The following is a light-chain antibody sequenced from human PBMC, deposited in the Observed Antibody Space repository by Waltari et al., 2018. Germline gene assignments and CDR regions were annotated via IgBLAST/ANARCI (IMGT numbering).Light chain of an antibody. CDR3: SSYTTNTRI. CDR1: SSDVCNYNR. CDR2: DVH. V-gene: IGLV2-18*02. J-gene: IGLJ2*01. Sequence: QSALTQPPSVSGYPGQSVTIPCTGTSSDVCNYNRVSWYQQSPGTAPKLIIYDVHNRPSGVSNRFSGSKSGNTASLTISGLQAEDEADYCCSSYTTNTRIFGGGTKVTVL.